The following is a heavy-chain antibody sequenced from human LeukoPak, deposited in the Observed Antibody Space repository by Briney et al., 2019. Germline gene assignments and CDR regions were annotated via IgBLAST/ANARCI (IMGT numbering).Heavy chain of an antibody. CDR1: GFNFTNYW. CDR3: ARQSIVAIDY. CDR2: IYPGDSDT. V-gene: IGHV5-51*01. J-gene: IGHJ4*02. Sequence: GESLKISCKGSGFNFTNYWIGWVRQMPGKGLEWMGIIYPGDSDTRYSPSLQGQVAISADKSISTAYLQWSSLKASDTAMYYCARQSIVAIDYWGQGALVTVSS. D-gene: IGHD6-6*01.